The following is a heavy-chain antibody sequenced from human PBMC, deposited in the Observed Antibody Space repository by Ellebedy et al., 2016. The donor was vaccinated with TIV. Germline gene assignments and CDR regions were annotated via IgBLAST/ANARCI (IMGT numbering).Heavy chain of an antibody. CDR3: ARGPGVLEWLLYPRTNAFDI. CDR1: VEPFSGYF. CDR2: IHHSGST. D-gene: IGHD3-3*01. V-gene: IGHV4-34*01. J-gene: IGHJ3*02. Sequence: SETLSLXCAVYVEPFSGYFWSWIRQPPGKGLEWIGEIHHSGSTDYSPSLKSRVTISVDTSKNQFSLKLSSVTAADTAVYYCARGPGVLEWLLYPRTNAFDIWGQGTMVTVSS.